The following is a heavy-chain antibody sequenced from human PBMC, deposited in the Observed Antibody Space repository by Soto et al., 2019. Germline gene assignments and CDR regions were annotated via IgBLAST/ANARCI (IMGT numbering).Heavy chain of an antibody. CDR3: ARDFTDDAFDI. CDR1: GITFSNFW. J-gene: IGHJ3*02. V-gene: IGHV3-7*03. Sequence: RLSCAASGITFSNFWMSWVRQAPGKGLEWVAKIKQDGSEKLYVGSVKGRFAVSRDNAKNSLYLQMNSLRAEDTAVYYCARDFTDDAFDICGQRTMVTVSS. CDR2: IKQDGSEK.